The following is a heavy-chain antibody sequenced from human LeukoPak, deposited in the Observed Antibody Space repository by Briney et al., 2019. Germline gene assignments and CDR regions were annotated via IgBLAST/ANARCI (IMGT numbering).Heavy chain of an antibody. CDR1: GFIFSDHW. D-gene: IGHD2-15*01. J-gene: IGHJ6*02. CDR2: INNDGSST. Sequence: QAGGSLRLSCAASGFIFSDHWMHWVRQAPGKGLVWLSRINNDGSSTIYADSVKGRFTFSRDNAENTLFLEMGSLRVEDTAVYYCARARDEAPGCSGGSCYLGKYYYYYYGMDVWGQGTTVTVSS. CDR3: ARARDEAPGCSGGSCYLGKYYYYYYGMDV. V-gene: IGHV3-74*01.